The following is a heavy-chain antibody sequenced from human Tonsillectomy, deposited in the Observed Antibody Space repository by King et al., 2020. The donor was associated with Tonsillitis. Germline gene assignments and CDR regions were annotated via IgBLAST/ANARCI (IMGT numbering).Heavy chain of an antibody. Sequence: VQLQQSGPGLVQPSQTLSLTCAISGDSVSRNSAAWTWIRQSPSRGLEWLGRTYYRSKWYNDSAVSVKSRITINPETSKNQFSLQLNSVTPEDTAVYYCARQDCTNGVCYTDGAFDIWGQGTMVTVSS. D-gene: IGHD2-8*01. J-gene: IGHJ3*02. V-gene: IGHV6-1*01. CDR1: GDSVSRNSAA. CDR3: ARQDCTNGVCYTDGAFDI. CDR2: TYYRSKWYN.